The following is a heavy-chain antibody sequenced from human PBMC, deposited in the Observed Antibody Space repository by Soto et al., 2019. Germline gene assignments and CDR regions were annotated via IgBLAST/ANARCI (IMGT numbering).Heavy chain of an antibody. J-gene: IGHJ5*02. D-gene: IGHD6-13*01. CDR3: ARAAVGSWSIRFWFDP. V-gene: IGHV3-9*01. Sequence: PGGSLRLSCAASGFTFDDYAMHWVRQAPGKGLEWVSGISWNSGSIGYADSVKGRFTISRDNAKNSLYLQMNSLRAEDTAVYYCARAAVGSWSIRFWFDPWGQGTLVTVSA. CDR1: GFTFDDYA. CDR2: ISWNSGSI.